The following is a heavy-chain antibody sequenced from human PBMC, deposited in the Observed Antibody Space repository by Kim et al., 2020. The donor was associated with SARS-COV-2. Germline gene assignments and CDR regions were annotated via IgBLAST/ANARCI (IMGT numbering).Heavy chain of an antibody. CDR2: IGTAGDT. V-gene: IGHV3-13*01. J-gene: IGHJ4*02. D-gene: IGHD1-1*01. CDR3: ARGTQVNFDY. Sequence: GGSLRLSCAASGFTFSSYDMHWVRQATGKGLEWVSAIGTAGDTYYPGSVKGRFTISRENAKNYLYLQLNSMRAGDAAVYYCARGTQVNFDYWGQGTLDT. CDR1: GFTFSSYD.